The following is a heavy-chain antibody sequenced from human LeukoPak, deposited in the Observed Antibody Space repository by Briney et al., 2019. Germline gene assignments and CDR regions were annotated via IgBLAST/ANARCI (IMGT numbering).Heavy chain of an antibody. J-gene: IGHJ4*02. CDR1: GFTFSSYA. V-gene: IGHV3-30-3*01. CDR3: ARDSNYFDY. CDR2: ISYDGSNK. Sequence: GGSLRLSCAASGFTFSSYAMHWVRQAPGKGLEWVAVISYDGSNKYYADSVKGRLTISRDNSKNTLYLQMNSLRAEDTAVYYCARDSNYFDYWGQGTLVTVSS.